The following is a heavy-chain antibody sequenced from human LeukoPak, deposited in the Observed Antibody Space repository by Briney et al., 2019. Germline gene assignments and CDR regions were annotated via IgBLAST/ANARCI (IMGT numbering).Heavy chain of an antibody. J-gene: IGHJ4*02. CDR3: ARIGSGWYWGY. Sequence: PGRSLRLSCAASGFTFSSYNMYWVRQAPGQGLEWVSSLSGGSVHIYYADPVKGRFTISRDNAKNSLYLQMNSLRAEDTAVYYCARIGSGWYWGYWGQGTLVTVSS. V-gene: IGHV3-21*01. CDR2: LSGGSVHI. CDR1: GFTFSSYN. D-gene: IGHD6-19*01.